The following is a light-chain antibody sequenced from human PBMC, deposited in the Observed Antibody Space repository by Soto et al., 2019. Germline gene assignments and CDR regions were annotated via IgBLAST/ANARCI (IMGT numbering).Light chain of an antibody. CDR3: QQYGGSPYT. Sequence: EIVLSQSPGTLSLSPGERATLSCRASQSVRSNYLAWYQQKPGQAPRLLIYGASSRATGIPDRFSGTGSGTDFTLTISRLEPEGFAVYYCQQYGGSPYTFGPGTKLEIK. V-gene: IGKV3-20*01. CDR2: GAS. J-gene: IGKJ2*01. CDR1: QSVRSNY.